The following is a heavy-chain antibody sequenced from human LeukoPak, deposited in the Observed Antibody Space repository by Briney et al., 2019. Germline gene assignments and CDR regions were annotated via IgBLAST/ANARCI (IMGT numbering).Heavy chain of an antibody. J-gene: IGHJ4*02. V-gene: IGHV5-10-1*01. CDR3: ASTGDCSGGSCRSRWGY. CDR1: GYSFTSYW. CDR2: IDPSDSYT. Sequence: GESLKISCKGSGYSFTSYWISWVRSMTGKGLDWMWRIDPSDSYTNYSPSFQGHVTISADKSISTAYLQWSSLKASDTAMYYCASTGDCSGGSCRSRWGYWGQGTLVTVSS. D-gene: IGHD2-15*01.